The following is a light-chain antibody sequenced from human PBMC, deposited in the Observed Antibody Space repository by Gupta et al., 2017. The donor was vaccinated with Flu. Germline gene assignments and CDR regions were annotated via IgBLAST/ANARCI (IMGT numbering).Light chain of an antibody. CDR3: QQRNT. V-gene: IGKV3-11*01. CDR2: EAS. Sequence: LTQSPATLSLSPGERATLSCRASQSISNYLAGDQQKPGQAPRLLIYEASKRATGIHNRISGSGSGTDFTLTSSSIETEDSAGYDGQQRNTFGQGTKLEIK. CDR1: QSISNY. J-gene: IGKJ2*01.